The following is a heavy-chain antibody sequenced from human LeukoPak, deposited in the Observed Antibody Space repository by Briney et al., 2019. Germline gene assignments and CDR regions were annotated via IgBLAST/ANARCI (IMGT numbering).Heavy chain of an antibody. V-gene: IGHV4-59*01. Sequence: SETLSLTCTVSGGSISSYYWSWIRQPPGKGLEWIGYIYYSGSTNYNPSLKSRVTISVDTSKNQFSLKLSSVTAADTAVYYCARESSGWYYFDYWGQGTLVTVSS. CDR2: IYYSGST. CDR1: GGSISSYY. CDR3: ARESSGWYYFDY. D-gene: IGHD6-19*01. J-gene: IGHJ4*02.